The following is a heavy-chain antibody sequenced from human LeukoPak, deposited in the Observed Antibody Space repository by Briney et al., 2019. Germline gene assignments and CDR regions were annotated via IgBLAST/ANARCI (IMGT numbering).Heavy chain of an antibody. Sequence: KAGGSLRLSCAASVFTFSSCDMHWVRQAPGKGLEWVAVISYDGSNKYYADSVKGRFTISRDNSKNTLYLQMNSLRAEDTAVYYCASFTFHWGQGTLVTVSS. V-gene: IGHV3-30-3*01. CDR1: VFTFSSCD. CDR2: ISYDGSNK. D-gene: IGHD3-16*01. J-gene: IGHJ4*02. CDR3: ASFTFH.